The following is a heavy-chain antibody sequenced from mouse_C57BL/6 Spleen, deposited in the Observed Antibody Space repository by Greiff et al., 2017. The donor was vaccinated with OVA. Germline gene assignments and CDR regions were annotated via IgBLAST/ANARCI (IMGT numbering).Heavy chain of an antibody. CDR1: GYTFTDYY. D-gene: IGHD1-1*01. Sequence: EVKLQQSGPELVKPGASVKISCKASGYTFTDYYMNWVKQSHGKSLEWIGDINPNNGGTSYNQKFKGKATLTVDKSSSTAYMELRSLTSEDSAVYYCARRFYYGSSYGYFDVWGTGTTVTVSS. J-gene: IGHJ1*03. CDR2: INPNNGGT. CDR3: ARRFYYGSSYGYFDV. V-gene: IGHV1-26*01.